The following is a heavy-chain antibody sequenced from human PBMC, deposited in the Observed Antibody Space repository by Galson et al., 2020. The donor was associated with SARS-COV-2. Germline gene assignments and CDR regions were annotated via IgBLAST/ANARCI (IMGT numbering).Heavy chain of an antibody. V-gene: IGHV4-39*01. CDR1: GGSISSSSYY. D-gene: IGHD6-19*01. CDR2: IYYSGST. CDR3: ARHVGLWRVLAPRYVDL. J-gene: IGHJ2*01. Sequence: SETLSLTCTVSGGSISSSSYYWGWIRQPPGKGLEWIGSIYYSGSTYSNPSLKGRVTISVDTSKNQFSLKLSSVTAADTAVYYCARHVGLWRVLAPRYVDLWGRGTLVAVSS.